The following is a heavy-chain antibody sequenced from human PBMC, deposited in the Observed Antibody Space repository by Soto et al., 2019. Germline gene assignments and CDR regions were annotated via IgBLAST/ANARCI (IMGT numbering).Heavy chain of an antibody. D-gene: IGHD6-6*01. CDR2: IYYSGST. V-gene: IGHV4-39*01. Sequence: SETLSLTCTVSGGSISSSSYYWGWIRQPPGKGLEWIGSIYYSGSTYYNPSLKSRVTISVDTSKNQYSLKLSSVTAADTAVYYCARLRITSIARYYGMDVWGQGTTVTVSS. J-gene: IGHJ6*02. CDR1: GGSISSSSYY. CDR3: ARLRITSIARYYGMDV.